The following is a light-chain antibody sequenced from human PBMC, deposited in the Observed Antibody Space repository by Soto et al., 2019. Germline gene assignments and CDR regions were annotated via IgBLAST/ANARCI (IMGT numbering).Light chain of an antibody. J-gene: IGLJ2*01. V-gene: IGLV2-8*01. CDR1: SSDVGGYDS. Sequence: QSVLTQPPSASGSPGQSVTISCTGTSSDVGGYDSVSWFQQHPDKAPKLMIYEVSKRPSGVPDRFSGSKSGNTASLTVSGLQAEDEDDYYCSSYAGSDSLVFGGGTKLTVL. CDR2: EVS. CDR3: SSYAGSDSLV.